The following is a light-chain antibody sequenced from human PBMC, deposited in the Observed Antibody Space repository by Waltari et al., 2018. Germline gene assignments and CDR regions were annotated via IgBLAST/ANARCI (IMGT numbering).Light chain of an antibody. CDR3: QQYYGSPFT. CDR1: RSVVYSPNNKNH. V-gene: IGKV4-1*01. J-gene: IGKJ4*01. Sequence: DIVMTQSPDSLAVSLGERDTINCKSSRSVVYSPNNKNHLSWHQQKPGQPPKLLIYWASTRESGVPDRFSGSGSGTDFTLTIDSLQAEDVALYYCQQYYGSPFTFGGGTKVEIK. CDR2: WAS.